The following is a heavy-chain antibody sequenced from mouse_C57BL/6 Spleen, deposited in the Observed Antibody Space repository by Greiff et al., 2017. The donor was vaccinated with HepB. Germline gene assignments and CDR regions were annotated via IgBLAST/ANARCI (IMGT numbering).Heavy chain of an antibody. CDR2: ISYSGST. CDR1: GYSITSGYG. Sequence: EVKVEESGPGLVKPSQSLSLTCTVTGYSITSGYGWNWIRQFPGNKLEWMGYISYSGSTNYNPSLKSRISITRDTSTNQVFLQLNSVTTEDTATYYCARTARIKYWGQGTTLTVSS. V-gene: IGHV3-2*02. D-gene: IGHD1-2*01. CDR3: ARTARIKY. J-gene: IGHJ2*01.